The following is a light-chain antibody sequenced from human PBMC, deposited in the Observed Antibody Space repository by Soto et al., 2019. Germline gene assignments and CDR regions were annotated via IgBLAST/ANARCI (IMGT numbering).Light chain of an antibody. CDR2: DVS. J-gene: IGKJ1*01. Sequence: IHLTKATSTLSASVGDRVTITCRASQSINAWLAWYQQKPGKAPKLLIYDVSTLASGVPSRFSGSASGTEFTLTIIYWESEDFVSYYCQQYHLYTTFGHVTNVDI. CDR3: QQYHLYTT. V-gene: IGKV1-5*01. CDR1: QSINAW.